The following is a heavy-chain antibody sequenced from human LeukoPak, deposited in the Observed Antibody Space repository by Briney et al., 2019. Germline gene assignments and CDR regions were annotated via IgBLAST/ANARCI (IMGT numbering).Heavy chain of an antibody. CDR2: IYPGDSDT. J-gene: IGHJ6*02. V-gene: IGHV5-51*01. CDR3: ARRGSSSTDYYYGMDV. D-gene: IGHD2-2*01. CDR1: GYSFTTYW. Sequence: GESLKISCKGSGYSFTTYWIGWVRQMPGKGLEWMGIIYPGDSDTRYSPSFQGQVTISADKSINTTYLQWSSLKASDTATYYCARRGSSSTDYYYGMDVWGQGTSVTV.